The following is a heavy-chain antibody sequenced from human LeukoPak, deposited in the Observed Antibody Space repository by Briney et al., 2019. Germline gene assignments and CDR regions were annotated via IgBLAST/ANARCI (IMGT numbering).Heavy chain of an antibody. Sequence: SETLSLTCTVSGGSISSYYWSWIRQPPGKGLEWIGYIYYSGSTNYNPSLKSRVTISVDTSKNQFSLKLSSVTAADTAVYYCAGTYYGFWSGYYPRYYYYYMDVWGKGTTVTVSS. J-gene: IGHJ6*03. V-gene: IGHV4-59*01. CDR3: AGTYYGFWSGYYPRYYYYYMDV. CDR1: GGSISSYY. D-gene: IGHD3-3*01. CDR2: IYYSGST.